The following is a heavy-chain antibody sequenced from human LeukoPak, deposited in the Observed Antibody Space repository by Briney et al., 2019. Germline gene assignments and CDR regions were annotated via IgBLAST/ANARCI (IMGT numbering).Heavy chain of an antibody. CDR3: ARVFGYCSGGSCDNYFDY. CDR2: IYYSGST. J-gene: IGHJ4*02. D-gene: IGHD2-15*01. Sequence: NPSETLSLTSTVSGGSISSYNWSWIRQPPGKGLEWIGYIYYSGSTNYNPSLKSRVTISVDTSKNQFSLKLSSVTAADTAVYYCARVFGYCSGGSCDNYFDYWGQGTLVIVSS. CDR1: GGSISSYN. V-gene: IGHV4-59*01.